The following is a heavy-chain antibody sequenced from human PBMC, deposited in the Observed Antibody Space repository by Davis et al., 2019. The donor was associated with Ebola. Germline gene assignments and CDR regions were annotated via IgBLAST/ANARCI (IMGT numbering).Heavy chain of an antibody. J-gene: IGHJ6*02. CDR2: IKQDGSEK. CDR3: ARDAFFTSVFYYGMDV. D-gene: IGHD3-3*01. CDR1: GFTFSSYW. Sequence: GESLKISCAASGFTFSSYWMSWVRQAPGKGLEWVANIKQDGSEKYYADSVKGRFTISRDNSKNTLYLQMNSLRAEDTAVYYCARDAFFTSVFYYGMDVWGQGTTVTVSS. V-gene: IGHV3-7*01.